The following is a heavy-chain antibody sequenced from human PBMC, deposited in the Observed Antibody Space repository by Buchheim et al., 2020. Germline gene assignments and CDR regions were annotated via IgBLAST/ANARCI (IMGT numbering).Heavy chain of an antibody. V-gene: IGHV1-69*01. CDR3: GAGYCSSTSCYGGYYYYGMDV. Sequence: QVQLVQSGAEVKKPGSSVKVSCKASGGTFSSYAISWVRQAPGQGLEWMGGIIPIFGIANSAQKFQGRVTITADESTRTPYMELSSLRSEDTAVYYCGAGYCSSTSCYGGYYYYGMDVWGQGTT. D-gene: IGHD2-2*01. J-gene: IGHJ6*02. CDR2: IIPIFGIA. CDR1: GGTFSSYA.